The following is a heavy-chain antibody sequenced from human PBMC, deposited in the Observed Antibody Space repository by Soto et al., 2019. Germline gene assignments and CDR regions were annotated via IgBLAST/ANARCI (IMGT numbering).Heavy chain of an antibody. V-gene: IGHV3-23*01. Sequence: EVQLLESGGGLVQPGVSLRLSCAASGFTFSSDAMSWVRQAPGKGLEWVSVISGSDDSTYYADSVKGRFTISRDNSKNTLYLQMNSLSAEDTAVYYCAKRSSSSTFDYWGQGTLVTVSS. D-gene: IGHD6-6*01. CDR1: GFTFSSDA. CDR3: AKRSSSSTFDY. CDR2: ISGSDDST. J-gene: IGHJ4*02.